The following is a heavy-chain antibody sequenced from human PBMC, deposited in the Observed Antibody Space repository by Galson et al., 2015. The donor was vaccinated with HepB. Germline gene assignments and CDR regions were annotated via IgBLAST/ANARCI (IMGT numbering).Heavy chain of an antibody. Sequence: SLRLSCAASGFTVSSNYMTWVRQAPGKGLEWVSLIYADGSTYYADSVKGRFTISRDNSKNTLYLQMNSLRAEDTAMYYCARAYCSGDSCYPPLWEYWGQGTLVTVSS. CDR3: ARAYCSGDSCYPPLWEY. D-gene: IGHD2-15*01. V-gene: IGHV3-53*01. J-gene: IGHJ4*02. CDR2: IYADGST. CDR1: GFTVSSNY.